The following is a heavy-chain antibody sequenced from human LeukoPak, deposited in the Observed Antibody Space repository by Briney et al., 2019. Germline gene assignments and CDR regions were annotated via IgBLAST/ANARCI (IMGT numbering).Heavy chain of an antibody. Sequence: GGSLRLSCAASGFTFGSYWMSWVRQAPGKGLEWVANIKQDGSEKYYVDSVKGRFTISRDNAKNSLYLQMNSLRAEDTAVYYCAREVVLLWFGELLKHDAFDIWGQGTMVTVSS. V-gene: IGHV3-7*01. D-gene: IGHD3-10*01. J-gene: IGHJ3*02. CDR3: AREVVLLWFGELLKHDAFDI. CDR1: GFTFGSYW. CDR2: IKQDGSEK.